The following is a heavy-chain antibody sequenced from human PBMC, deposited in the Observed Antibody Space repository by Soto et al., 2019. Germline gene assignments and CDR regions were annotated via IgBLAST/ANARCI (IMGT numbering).Heavy chain of an antibody. J-gene: IGHJ4*02. CDR3: ARTGYYYDTRGYDFDY. CDR2: INTDGSST. D-gene: IGHD3-22*01. CDR1: VFTFSSYW. Sequence: PGWSLRLSCSASVFTFSSYWMHWGRQGPGKGLVWVSRINTDGSSTTYADSVKGRFTISRDNAKNTVYLQMNSLRAEDTAVYYCARTGYYYDTRGYDFDYWGQGTLVTVSS. V-gene: IGHV3-74*01.